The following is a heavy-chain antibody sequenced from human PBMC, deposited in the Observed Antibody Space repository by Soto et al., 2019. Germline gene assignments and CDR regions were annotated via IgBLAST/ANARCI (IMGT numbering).Heavy chain of an antibody. J-gene: IGHJ4*02. CDR3: AKDTYSTSPYYFDY. V-gene: IGHV3-23*01. CDR2: ISGSGGST. Sequence: XXSLRLACAASGFTFRSYAMPGVLQAPGKGPEWVSSISGSGGSTYYADSVKGRFTISRDNSKNTLYLQMNSLKAEDTAVYYCAKDTYSTSPYYFDYWGQGTLVTVS. D-gene: IGHD6-6*01. CDR1: GFTFRSYA.